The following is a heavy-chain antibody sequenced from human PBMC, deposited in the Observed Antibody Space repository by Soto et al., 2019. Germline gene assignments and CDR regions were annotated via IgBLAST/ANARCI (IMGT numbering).Heavy chain of an antibody. V-gene: IGHV1-2*02. J-gene: IGHJ5*02. D-gene: IGHD1-26*01. Sequence: GASVKVSCKASGYTFTGYYMHWVRQAPGQGLEWMGWINPNSGGTNYAQKFQGRVTMTRDTSISTAYMELSRLRSDDTAVYYCARENAGYSGSYSVRFDPWGQGTLVTVSS. CDR1: GYTFTGYY. CDR2: INPNSGGT. CDR3: ARENAGYSGSYSVRFDP.